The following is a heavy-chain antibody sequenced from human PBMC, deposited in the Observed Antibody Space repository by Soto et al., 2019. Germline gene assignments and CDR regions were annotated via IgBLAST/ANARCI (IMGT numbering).Heavy chain of an antibody. J-gene: IGHJ6*02. CDR3: TTTDSYGWPYVVEV. CDR2: IKSRSDGGTT. CDR1: GFLFSDAW. D-gene: IGHD5-18*01. Sequence: PGGSLRLSCSGSGFLFSDAWMTWVRQAPGKGLEWVGHIKSRSDGGTTDYAAPVKGRFTISRDDSKNTVSLQMNSLRPEDTAVYYCTTTDSYGWPYVVEVWGQGTTVTVSS. V-gene: IGHV3-15*01.